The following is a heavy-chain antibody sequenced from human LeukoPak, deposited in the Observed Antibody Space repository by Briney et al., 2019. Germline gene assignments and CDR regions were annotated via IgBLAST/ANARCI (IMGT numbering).Heavy chain of an antibody. CDR3: AREVDSRFDT. D-gene: IGHD6-13*01. CDR2: NYYSGTT. V-gene: IGHV4-59*01. CDR1: SGFITTYY. Sequence: SETLSLTCTVSSGFITTYYWTWIRQSPGKGLEWIGYNYYSGTTKYNPSLKSRATISVDTSKNQFSLNLRSLTPADTAVYYCAREVDSRFDTRGQGGPVSVSS. J-gene: IGHJ4*02.